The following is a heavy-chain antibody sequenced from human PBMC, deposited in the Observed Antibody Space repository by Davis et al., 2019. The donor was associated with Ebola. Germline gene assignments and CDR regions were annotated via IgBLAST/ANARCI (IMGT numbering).Heavy chain of an antibody. V-gene: IGHV3-30*02. CDR2: IRFDGSEK. Sequence: PGGSLRLSCGASGFTFSTFGMFWVRQAPGKGLEWVAFIRFDGSEKYYADSVKGRFTISRDNSKNTLYLQMNSLRPDDTALYYCAKQDDSGWYGIDEYWGQGTLVTVSS. J-gene: IGHJ4*02. D-gene: IGHD6-19*01. CDR3: AKQDDSGWYGIDEY. CDR1: GFTFSTFG.